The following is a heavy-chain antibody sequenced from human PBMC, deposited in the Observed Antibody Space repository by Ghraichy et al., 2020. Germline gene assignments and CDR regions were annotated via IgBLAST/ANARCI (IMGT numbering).Heavy chain of an antibody. D-gene: IGHD1-26*01. J-gene: IGHJ6*02. Sequence: LSLTCTVSGGSISSGGYYWSWIRQHPGKGLEWIGYIYYSGSTYYNPSLKSRVTISVDTSKNQFSLKLSSVTAADTAVYYCARDSLVGDYYYYGMDVWGQGTTVTVSS. CDR1: GGSISSGGYY. CDR2: IYYSGST. V-gene: IGHV4-31*03. CDR3: ARDSLVGDYYYYGMDV.